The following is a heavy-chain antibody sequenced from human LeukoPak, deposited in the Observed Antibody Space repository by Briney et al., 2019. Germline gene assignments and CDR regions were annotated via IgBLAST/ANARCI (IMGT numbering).Heavy chain of an antibody. CDR1: GFTFSSYS. CDR3: ARGPNWNYDY. CDR2: ISSSSSYI. D-gene: IGHD1-1*01. V-gene: IGHV3-21*01. J-gene: IGHJ4*02. Sequence: PGGSLRLSCAASGFTFSSYSMNWVRQAPGKGLEWVSSISSSSSYIYYADSVKGRFTISRDNAKNSLYLQMNRLRAEDTAVYYCARGPNWNYDYWGQGTLVTVSS.